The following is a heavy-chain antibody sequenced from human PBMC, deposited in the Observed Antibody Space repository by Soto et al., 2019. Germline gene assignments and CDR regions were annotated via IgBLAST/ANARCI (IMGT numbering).Heavy chain of an antibody. CDR3: AREASSSWYYFDS. J-gene: IGHJ4*02. V-gene: IGHV3-30-3*01. CDR2: ISYDGHNK. Sequence: PGGSLRLSCAASGFTLTNHAMHWLRQAPGKGLEWLAVISYDGHNKYYADSVKGRFTISRDISNNTLFVQMNTLRPEDTAVYYCAREASSSWYYFDSWGQGTLVTVSS. CDR1: GFTLTNHA. D-gene: IGHD6-13*01.